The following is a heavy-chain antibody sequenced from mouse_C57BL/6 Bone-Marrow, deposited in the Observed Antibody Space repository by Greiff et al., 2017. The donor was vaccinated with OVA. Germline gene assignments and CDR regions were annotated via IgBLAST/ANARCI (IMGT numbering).Heavy chain of an antibody. CDR2: IDPSDSYT. CDR1: GYTFTSYW. Sequence: QVQLQQPGAELVKPGASVKLSCKASGYTFTSYWMQWVKQRPGQGLEWIGEIDPSDSYTNYNQKFKGKATLTVDTSSSTAYMQLSSLTSEDSAVYYCARCGSSDWYFDVWGTGTTVTVSS. CDR3: ARCGSSDWYFDV. V-gene: IGHV1-50*01. J-gene: IGHJ1*03. D-gene: IGHD1-1*01.